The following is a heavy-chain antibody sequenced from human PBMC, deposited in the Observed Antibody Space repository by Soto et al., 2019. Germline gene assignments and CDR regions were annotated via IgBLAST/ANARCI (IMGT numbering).Heavy chain of an antibody. J-gene: IGHJ4*02. CDR1: GGSISSYD. V-gene: IGHV4-59*01. Sequence: LETLSLTCTVAGGSISSYDWRWIRQPPGKGLEWIGYIYYSGSTNYNPSLKSRVTISVDTSKNQFSLKLSSVTAADTAVYYCARLVSGYSSSFHDYWGQGTLVTVSS. CDR2: IYYSGST. CDR3: ARLVSGYSSSFHDY. D-gene: IGHD6-6*01.